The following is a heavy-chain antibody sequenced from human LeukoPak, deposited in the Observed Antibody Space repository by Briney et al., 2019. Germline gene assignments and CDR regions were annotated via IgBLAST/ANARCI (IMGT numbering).Heavy chain of an antibody. J-gene: IGHJ4*02. V-gene: IGHV1-69*04. D-gene: IGHD6-19*01. CDR3: ARLGGIAVARWDY. CDR2: IIPILGIA. Sequence: SVKVSCEASGGTFISYAISWVRQAPGQGLVWMGRIIPILGIANYAQKFQGRVTIAADKSTSTAYMELSSLRSEDTAVYYCARLGGIAVARWDYWGQGTLVTVSS. CDR1: GGTFISYA.